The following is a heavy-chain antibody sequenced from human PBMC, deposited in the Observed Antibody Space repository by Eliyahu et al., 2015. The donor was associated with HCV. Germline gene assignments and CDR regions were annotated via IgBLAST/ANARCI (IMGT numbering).Heavy chain of an antibody. V-gene: IGHV4-4*07. CDR2: IYTSGST. D-gene: IGHD3-10*01. Sequence: QVQLQESGPGLVKPSETLSLTCTVXGGXISSYXWSWIRQPTGKGLEWIGRIYTSGSTNYNPSLKSRVTMSVDTSKNQFSLKLSSVTAADTAVYYCAAGWSGVRYFDYWGQGTLVTVSS. J-gene: IGHJ4*02. CDR1: GGXISSYX. CDR3: AAGWSGVRYFDY.